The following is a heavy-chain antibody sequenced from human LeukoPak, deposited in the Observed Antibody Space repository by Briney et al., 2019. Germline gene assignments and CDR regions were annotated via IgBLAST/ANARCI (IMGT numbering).Heavy chain of an antibody. D-gene: IGHD1-26*01. Sequence: GGSLRLSCAASGFTFSTYGMHWVRQAPGKGLEWVAVVSYDGSSIYYADSVKGRFTISRDNSKNTLYLQMNSLRVEDTAVYYCARVRSGSFFDYWGQGTLVTVSS. CDR1: GFTFSTYG. V-gene: IGHV3-30*03. CDR3: ARVRSGSFFDY. CDR2: VSYDGSSI. J-gene: IGHJ4*02.